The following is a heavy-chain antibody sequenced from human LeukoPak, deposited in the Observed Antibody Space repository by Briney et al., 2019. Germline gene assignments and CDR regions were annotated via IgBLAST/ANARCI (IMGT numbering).Heavy chain of an antibody. Sequence: GGSLRLSCAASGFTLSTYWMYWVRQGPGKGLEYVSRISNDGSATTYADSVRGRFSISRDNAKSTVYLQMNSLRPEDTAMFYCARGGLDHAFDLWGQGTMVSVSS. CDR1: GFTLSTYW. CDR3: ARGGLDHAFDL. D-gene: IGHD3/OR15-3a*01. J-gene: IGHJ3*01. CDR2: ISNDGSAT. V-gene: IGHV3-74*01.